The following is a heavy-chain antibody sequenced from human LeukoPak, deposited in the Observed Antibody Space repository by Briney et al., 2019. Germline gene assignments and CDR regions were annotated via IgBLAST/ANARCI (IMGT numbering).Heavy chain of an antibody. CDR2: IYYSVST. Sequence: SETLSLTCTVSGGSISSYYWSWIRQPPGKGLEWIGYIYYSVSTNYNPSLKSRVTISVDTSKNQFSLKLSSVTAADTAVYYCARNYYDSSGYYLYFDYWGQGTLVTVSS. CDR3: ARNYYDSSGYYLYFDY. CDR1: GGSISSYY. V-gene: IGHV4-59*08. J-gene: IGHJ4*02. D-gene: IGHD3-22*01.